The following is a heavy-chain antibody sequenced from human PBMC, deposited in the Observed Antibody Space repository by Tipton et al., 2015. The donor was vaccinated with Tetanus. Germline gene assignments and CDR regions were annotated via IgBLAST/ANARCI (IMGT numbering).Heavy chain of an antibody. J-gene: IGHJ6*02. V-gene: IGHV4-59*01. CDR2: IFYSGNT. CDR3: ARDRGLTTGGGIGMDV. D-gene: IGHD4-17*01. Sequence: TLSLTCTVPHGSITSYYWTWMRQSPGKGLEWIGYIFYSGNTNYNPSLKTRVTISVDTSKNQFSLKLSSVTAADTAVYYCARDRGLTTGGGIGMDVWGQGTTVTVSS. CDR1: HGSITSYY.